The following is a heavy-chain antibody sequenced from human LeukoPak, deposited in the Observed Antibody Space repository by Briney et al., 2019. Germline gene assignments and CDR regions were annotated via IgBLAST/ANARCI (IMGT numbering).Heavy chain of an antibody. V-gene: IGHV3-23*01. D-gene: IGHD1-7*01. CDR2: ISGSGGST. Sequence: GALRLSCAASGFTFSSYAMSWVRQAPGKGLEWVSAISGSGGSTYYADSVKGRFTISRDNSKNTLYLQMNSLRAEDTAVYYCAKELYNWNYLRLDYWGQGTLVTVSS. J-gene: IGHJ4*02. CDR3: AKELYNWNYLRLDY. CDR1: GFTFSSYA.